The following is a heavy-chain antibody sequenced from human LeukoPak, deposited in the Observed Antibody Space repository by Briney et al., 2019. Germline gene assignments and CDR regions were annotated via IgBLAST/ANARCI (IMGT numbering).Heavy chain of an antibody. J-gene: IGHJ6*03. V-gene: IGHV1-69*13. D-gene: IGHD1-1*01. CDR2: IIPIFGTA. Sequence: ASVKVSCKASGGTFSSYAISWVRQAPGQGLEWMGGIIPIFGTANYAQKFQGRDTITADESTSTAYMELSSLRSEDTAVYYCARDLSTTGLVPHYYYYMDVWGKGTTVTVSS. CDR1: GGTFSSYA. CDR3: ARDLSTTGLVPHYYYYMDV.